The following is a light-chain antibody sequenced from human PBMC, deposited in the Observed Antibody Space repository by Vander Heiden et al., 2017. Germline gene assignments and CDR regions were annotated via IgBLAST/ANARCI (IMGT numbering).Light chain of an antibody. CDR3: QQYNSYLMYT. V-gene: IGKV1-5*03. CDR2: KAS. J-gene: IGKJ2*01. Sequence: DIQMTQSPSTLSASVRDRVTITCRASQSISSWLAWYQQKPGKAPKLLIYKASSLESGVPSRFSGSGSGTEFTLTISSLQPDDFATYYCQQYNSYLMYTFGQGTKLEIK. CDR1: QSISSW.